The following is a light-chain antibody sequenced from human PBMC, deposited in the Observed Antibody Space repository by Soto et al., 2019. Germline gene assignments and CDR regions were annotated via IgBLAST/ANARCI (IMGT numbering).Light chain of an antibody. CDR2: LGA. CDR3: MQALQSLWT. Sequence: DIVMTQSPLSLPVTPGEPASISCRSSQSLLHSNGYNYLDWYLQKPGQSPQLLSYLGANRASGVPERFSGSGSGTDFTLKISRVEAEDVGVYYCMQALQSLWTFGQGTKVEI. J-gene: IGKJ1*01. CDR1: QSLLHSNGYNY. V-gene: IGKV2-28*01.